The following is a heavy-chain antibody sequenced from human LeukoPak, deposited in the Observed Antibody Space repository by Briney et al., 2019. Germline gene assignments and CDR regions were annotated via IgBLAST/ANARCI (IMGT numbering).Heavy chain of an antibody. J-gene: IGHJ4*02. CDR2: INPNSGGT. CDR3: ARGAEWLVGATRVLGY. Sequence: ASVKVSCKASGYTFTGYYMHWVRQAPGQGLEWMGGINPNSGGTNYAQKFQGRVTMTRDTSISTAYMELSRLRSYDTAVYYCARGAEWLVGATRVLGYWGQGALVTVSS. D-gene: IGHD1-26*01. CDR1: GYTFTGYY. V-gene: IGHV1-2*02.